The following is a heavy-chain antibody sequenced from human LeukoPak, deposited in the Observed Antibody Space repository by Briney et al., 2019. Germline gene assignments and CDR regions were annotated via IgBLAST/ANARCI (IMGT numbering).Heavy chain of an antibody. CDR1: GDIVSSNTAS. Sequence: SQTLSLTCGLSGDIVSSNTASWNWVRQSPSRGLEWLGRTYYRSNWYNDYAVVVKIRITINPDTSKNQFSLQLNSVTPEDTAVYYCARDFDYWGQGTLVTVSS. V-gene: IGHV6-1*01. CDR2: TYYRSNWYN. CDR3: ARDFDY. J-gene: IGHJ4*02.